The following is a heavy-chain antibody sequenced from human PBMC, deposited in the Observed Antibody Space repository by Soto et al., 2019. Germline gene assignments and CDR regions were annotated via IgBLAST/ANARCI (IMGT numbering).Heavy chain of an antibody. Sequence: ASVRVSCKASGGTFSSYAISWVRQAPGQGLEWMGGIIPIFGTANYAQKFQGRVTITADEYTSTDYMELSSLRSEDTDVYYCARADYGGHQPVTKAFDYWGQGNLVTVSS. J-gene: IGHJ4*02. CDR1: GGTFSSYA. D-gene: IGHD4-17*01. CDR2: IIPIFGTA. CDR3: ARADYGGHQPVTKAFDY. V-gene: IGHV1-69*13.